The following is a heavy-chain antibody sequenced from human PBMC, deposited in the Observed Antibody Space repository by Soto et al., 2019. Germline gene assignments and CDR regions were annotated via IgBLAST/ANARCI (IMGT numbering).Heavy chain of an antibody. CDR1: SGSISSSSYY. V-gene: IGHV4-61*01. CDR2: IYYSGST. D-gene: IGHD1-26*01. CDR3: ARVGRGSGWFDS. Sequence: PSETLSLTCTVSSGSISSSSYYWSRIRQPPGKGLECIGYIYYSGSTKYNPSLKSRVTVSVDTSKNQFSLKLSSVTAAGRAVYYCARVGRGSGWFDSWGQGTLVTVSS. J-gene: IGHJ5*01.